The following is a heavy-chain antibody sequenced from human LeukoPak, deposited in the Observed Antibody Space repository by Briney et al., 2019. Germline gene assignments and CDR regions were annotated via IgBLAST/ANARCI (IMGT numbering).Heavy chain of an antibody. CDR1: GFTFSNHW. V-gene: IGHV3-7*01. CDR2: IQKDGSEK. J-gene: IGHJ4*02. Sequence: GGSLRLSCVASGFTFSNHWMSWVRQAPGKGLEWVANIQKDGSEKYYVACVEGRFTISRDNAENSLFLQLNSLRADDTAVYYCVRLWDNSGFFGYWGQGALVTVSS. CDR3: VRLWDNSGFFGY. D-gene: IGHD3-22*01.